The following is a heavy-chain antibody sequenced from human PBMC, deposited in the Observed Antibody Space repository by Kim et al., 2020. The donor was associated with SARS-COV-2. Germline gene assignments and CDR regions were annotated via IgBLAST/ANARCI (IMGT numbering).Heavy chain of an antibody. V-gene: IGHV3-23*01. CDR3: ARGPFIAAAGRGIPHAFDI. CDR2: ISGSGGST. D-gene: IGHD6-13*01. Sequence: GGSLRLSCAASGFTFSSYAMSWVRQAPGKGLEWVSAISGSGGSTYYADSVKGRFTISRDNSKNTLYLQMNSLRAEDTAVYYCARGPFIAAAGRGIPHAFDIWGQGTMVTVSS. CDR1: GFTFSSYA. J-gene: IGHJ3*02.